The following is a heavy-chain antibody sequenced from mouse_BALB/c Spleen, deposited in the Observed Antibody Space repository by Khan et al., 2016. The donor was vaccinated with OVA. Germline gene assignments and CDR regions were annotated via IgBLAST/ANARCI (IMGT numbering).Heavy chain of an antibody. CDR2: ITNGGGNT. CDR3: ARIPTFNATARNN. Sequence: EVQLVESGGGLVQPGGSLKLSCAASGYTFSSNTMSWVRQTPEKRLEWVAYITNGGGNTYYPDTVKGRFTISRDNAKNTPYLQMSSLKSEDTAMYYCARIPTFNATARNNWGKGTSVTVSS. D-gene: IGHD1-2*01. CDR1: GYTFSSNT. V-gene: IGHV5-12-2*01. J-gene: IGHJ4*01.